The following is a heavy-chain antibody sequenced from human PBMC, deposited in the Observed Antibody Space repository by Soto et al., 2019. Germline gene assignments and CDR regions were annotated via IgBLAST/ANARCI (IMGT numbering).Heavy chain of an antibody. CDR2: IDYAGST. V-gene: IGHV4-59*08. CDR1: GVSMSSYY. J-gene: IGHJ4*02. CDR3: ARRIVATETFDY. Sequence: QVRLQESGPGLVKPSETLSLTCTVSGVSMSSYYWRWIRQPPGRGLEWIGFIDYAGSTKYNPSLNSRVTISVDTSKNQFSLTVTSVTAADTAVYYCARRIVATETFDYWGQGTLVTVSS. D-gene: IGHD5-12*01.